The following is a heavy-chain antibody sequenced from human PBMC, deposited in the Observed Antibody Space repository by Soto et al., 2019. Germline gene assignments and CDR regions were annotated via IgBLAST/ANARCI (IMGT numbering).Heavy chain of an antibody. J-gene: IGHJ6*02. CDR2: IYHSGST. Sequence: PSETLSLTCAVPGGSISSSNWWSWVRQPPGKGLEWIGEIYHSGSTNYNPSLKSRVTISVDKSKNQFSLKLSSVTAADTAVYYCARDPSSGWYRYYGMGVWGQGTTVTVSS. D-gene: IGHD6-19*01. CDR1: GGSISSSNW. V-gene: IGHV4-4*02. CDR3: ARDPSSGWYRYYGMGV.